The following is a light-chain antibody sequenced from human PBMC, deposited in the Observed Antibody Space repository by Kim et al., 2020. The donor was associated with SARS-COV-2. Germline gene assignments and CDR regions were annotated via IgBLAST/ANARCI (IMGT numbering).Light chain of an antibody. Sequence: DVVMTQSPYSMPVTLGQPASISCRSSQSLVHRDGNTYLNWFQQRPGQSPRRLINNVSKLDSGVPDRFSGSGSGTDFTLKISRVEADDVVVYYCLQCTHWPPTFGQGTKVDIK. CDR1: QSLVHRDGNTY. V-gene: IGKV2-30*02. CDR3: LQCTHWPPT. J-gene: IGKJ1*01. CDR2: NVS.